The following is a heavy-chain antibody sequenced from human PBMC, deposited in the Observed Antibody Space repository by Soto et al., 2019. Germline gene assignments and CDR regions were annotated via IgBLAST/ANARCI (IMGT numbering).Heavy chain of an antibody. D-gene: IGHD3-10*01. CDR2: IIPIFGTA. J-gene: IGHJ5*02. CDR1: GGTFSSYA. CDR3: ARRPRYYGSGSDKNWFDP. Sequence: QVQLVQSGAEVKKPGSSVKVSCKASGGTFSSYAISWVRQAPGQGLEWMGGIIPIFGTANYAQKFQGRVTITADESTSIAYMELSSLRSEDTAVYYCARRPRYYGSGSDKNWFDPWGQGTLVTVSS. V-gene: IGHV1-69*01.